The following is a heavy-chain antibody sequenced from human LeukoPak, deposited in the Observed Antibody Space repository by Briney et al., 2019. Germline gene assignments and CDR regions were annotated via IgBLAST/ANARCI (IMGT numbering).Heavy chain of an antibody. CDR2: VNHSGST. CDR1: GGSYSGYY. CDR3: AREFIIVAVDTAMVTDAFDI. Sequence: SETLSLTCAVYGGSYSGYYWSWIRQPPGKGLEWIGEVNHSGSTNYNPSLKSRVTISVDTSKNQFSLKLSSVTAADTAVCYCAREFIIVAVDTAMVTDAFDIWGQGTMVTVSS. D-gene: IGHD5-18*01. V-gene: IGHV4-34*01. J-gene: IGHJ3*02.